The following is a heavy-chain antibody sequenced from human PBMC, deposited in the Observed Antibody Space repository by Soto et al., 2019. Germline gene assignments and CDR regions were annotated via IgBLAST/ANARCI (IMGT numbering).Heavy chain of an antibody. J-gene: IGHJ5*02. CDR1: GFTVSSNY. V-gene: IGHV3-53*04. CDR2: IYSGGST. D-gene: IGHD2-2*02. Sequence: GGSLRLSCAASGFTVSSNYMSWVRQAPGKGLEWVSVIYSGGSTYYADSVKGRFTISRHNSKNTLYLQMNSLRAEDTAVYYCARERRAAIQGYNWFDPWGQGTLVTVSS. CDR3: ARERRAAIQGYNWFDP.